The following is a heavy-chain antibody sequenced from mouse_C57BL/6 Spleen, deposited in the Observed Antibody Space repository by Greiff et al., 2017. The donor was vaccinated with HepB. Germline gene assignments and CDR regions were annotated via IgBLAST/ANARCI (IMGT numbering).Heavy chain of an antibody. CDR2: IVTANGNT. CDR1: GFNIKNTY. CDR3: ARPDYYGSSYGWFAY. Sequence: EVQLQQSVAELVRPGASVKLSCTASGFNIKNTYMHWVNQRPEQGLGWFGRIVTANGNTKYAPKFQGKATITADTSSNTAYLQLISLTSEDTAIYYRARPDYYGSSYGWFAYWGQGTLVTVAA. V-gene: IGHV14-3*01. J-gene: IGHJ3*01. D-gene: IGHD1-1*01.